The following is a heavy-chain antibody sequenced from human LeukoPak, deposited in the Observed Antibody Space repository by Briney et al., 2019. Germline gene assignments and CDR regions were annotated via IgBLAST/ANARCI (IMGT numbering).Heavy chain of an antibody. Sequence: GGSLRLSCAGAGFTFSGYAMNWVRQAPGKGLEWVSTICDSGGSTYYTDSVKGRFTISRDNSKNTLYLQMSSLRAEDTAVYYCAKGRGLHCGVDCYSDCWGQGTLVTVSS. D-gene: IGHD2-21*02. J-gene: IGHJ4*02. V-gene: IGHV3-23*01. CDR1: GFTFSGYA. CDR3: AKGRGLHCGVDCYSDC. CDR2: ICDSGGST.